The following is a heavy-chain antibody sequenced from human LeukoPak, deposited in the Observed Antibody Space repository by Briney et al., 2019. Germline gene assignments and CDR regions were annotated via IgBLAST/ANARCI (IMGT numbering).Heavy chain of an antibody. CDR3: ARDLVTVTKGFDI. Sequence: PSETLSLTCAVSAASFSSHYWTWIRQSPGKGLEWIGYISYIGSTNYNPSLKSRVTISIDTSRNQFSLKLRSVTAADTAVYYCARDLVTVTKGFDIWGQGTMVSVSS. D-gene: IGHD4-17*01. V-gene: IGHV4-59*11. J-gene: IGHJ3*02. CDR2: ISYIGST. CDR1: AASFSSHY.